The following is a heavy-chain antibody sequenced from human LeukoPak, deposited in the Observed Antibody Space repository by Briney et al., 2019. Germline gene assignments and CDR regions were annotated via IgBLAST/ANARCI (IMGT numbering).Heavy chain of an antibody. Sequence: GASVKVSCKASGYTFTSYDINWVRQATGQGLEWMGWMNPNSGNTGYAQKFQGRVTMTRNTSISTAYMELSSLRSEDTAVYYCARAAQEEEYYYYGMDVWGQGTTVTVSS. CDR3: ARAAQEEEYYYYGMDV. V-gene: IGHV1-8*01. CDR2: MNPNSGNT. CDR1: GYTFTSYD. J-gene: IGHJ6*02.